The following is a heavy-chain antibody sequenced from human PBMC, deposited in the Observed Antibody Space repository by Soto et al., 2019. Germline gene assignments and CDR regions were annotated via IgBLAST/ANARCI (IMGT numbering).Heavy chain of an antibody. J-gene: IGHJ3*02. Sequence: GGSLRLSCAASGFAFDDYGMSWVRQAPGKGLEWVSGINWNGGSTGYADSVKGRFTISRDNAKNSLYLQMNSLRAEDTALYYCARVPPGGYSGYDSAFDIWGQGTMVTVSS. V-gene: IGHV3-20*04. D-gene: IGHD5-12*01. CDR2: INWNGGST. CDR1: GFAFDDYG. CDR3: ARVPPGGYSGYDSAFDI.